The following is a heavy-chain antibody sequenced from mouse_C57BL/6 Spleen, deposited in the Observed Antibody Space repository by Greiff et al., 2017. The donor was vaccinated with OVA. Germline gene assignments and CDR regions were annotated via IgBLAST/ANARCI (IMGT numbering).Heavy chain of an antibody. D-gene: IGHD1-1*01. CDR3: ASYYYGSRNYAMDY. CDR2: LYPGDGDT. CDR1: GYAFSSYW. Sequence: QVQLQQSGAELVKPGASVKISCKASGYAFSSYWMNWVKQRPGKGLEWIGQLYPGDGDTNYNGKFKGKATLTADKSSSTAYMQLSSLTSEDSAVYFCASYYYGSRNYAMDYWGQGTSVTVSS. V-gene: IGHV1-80*01. J-gene: IGHJ4*01.